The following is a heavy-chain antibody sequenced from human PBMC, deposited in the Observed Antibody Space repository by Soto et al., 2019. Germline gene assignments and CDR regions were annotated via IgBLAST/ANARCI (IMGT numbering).Heavy chain of an antibody. CDR3: ARESERLLGY. D-gene: IGHD3-3*01. J-gene: IGHJ4*02. V-gene: IGHV3-30*04. CDR1: GFTFSSYA. Sequence: QVPVVESGGGVVQPGRSLRLSCAASGFTFSSYAMHWVRQAPGKGLEWMAVIWYDGSNEYYADSVKGRFTISRDNSKNTLYLQMNSQRVEDTAVYYCARESERLLGYWGQGTLVTVSS. CDR2: IWYDGSNE.